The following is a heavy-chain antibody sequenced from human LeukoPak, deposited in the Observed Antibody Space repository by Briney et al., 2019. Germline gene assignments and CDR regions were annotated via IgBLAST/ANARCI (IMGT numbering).Heavy chain of an antibody. CDR1: GLTFSTYS. V-gene: IGHV3-23*01. CDR3: AKDVAPDSGWDLDY. Sequence: GGSLRLSCAVSGLTFSTYSMTWVRQGPGKGLEWVSSIYNSGAKIFYADSVKGRFTISRDNSKNMLYLQMNSMRVEDTAVYYCAKDVAPDSGWDLDYWGQGTLVTVSS. J-gene: IGHJ4*02. CDR2: IYNSGAKI. D-gene: IGHD6-19*01.